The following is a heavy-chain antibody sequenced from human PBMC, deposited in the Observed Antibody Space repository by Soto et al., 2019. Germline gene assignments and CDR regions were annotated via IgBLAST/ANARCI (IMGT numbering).Heavy chain of an antibody. J-gene: IGHJ4*02. D-gene: IGHD6-13*01. CDR1: GFIFSNHW. Sequence: EVQLVESGGGLVQPGGSLRLSCGVSGFIFSNHWMNWVRQAPGKGLEWVATIEHAGSEKYYVDSVKGRFTISRDNAKNTLYLQMNSLRVEDTAVYYCVRLEYAGSFDYWGQGTLVTVSS. V-gene: IGHV3-7*03. CDR3: VRLEYAGSFDY. CDR2: IEHAGSEK.